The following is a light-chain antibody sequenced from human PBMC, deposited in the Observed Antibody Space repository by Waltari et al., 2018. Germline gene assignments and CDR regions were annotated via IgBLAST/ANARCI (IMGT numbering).Light chain of an antibody. V-gene: IGLV1-44*01. CDR3: VAWDDSLGGRWV. Sequence: QSVLTQPPSASGTPGKRVTRSCSGSAPNIGNNLVNWSQQLPGTAPKLVIYRSDQRPSGVPDRFSASKSGTSASLAISGLQSEDEADYYCVAWDDSLGGRWVFGGGTKVTVL. CDR1: APNIGNNL. CDR2: RSD. J-gene: IGLJ3*02.